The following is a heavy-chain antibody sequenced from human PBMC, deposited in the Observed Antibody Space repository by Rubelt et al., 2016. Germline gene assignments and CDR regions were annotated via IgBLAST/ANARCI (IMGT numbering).Heavy chain of an antibody. CDR3: AKYPVDDSTWYLDS. D-gene: IGHD6-13*01. Sequence: EVQLLESGGGLVQPGGSLRLSCAASGFIFSDYAMSWVRQAPGKGLQWVSAISATGGNIYYEGSGDGRFTICRDNSKYALFLQMNSLRDEDAAVYYCAKYPVDDSTWYLDSWGQGTLVTVSS. V-gene: IGHV3-23*01. CDR2: ISATGGNI. J-gene: IGHJ4*02. CDR1: GFIFSDYA.